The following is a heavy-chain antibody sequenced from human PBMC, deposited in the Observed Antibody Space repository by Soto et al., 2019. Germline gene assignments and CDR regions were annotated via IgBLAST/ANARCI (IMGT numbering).Heavy chain of an antibody. V-gene: IGHV4-4*02. CDR3: ARSFSSSGWSDYYYGMDV. Sequence: PSETLSLTCAVSGGSISSSNWWSWVRQPPGKGLEWIGEIYHSGSTNYNPSLKSRVTISVDKSKNQFSLKLSSVTAADTAVYYCARSFSSSGWSDYYYGMDVCGQGTTVTVSS. CDR2: IYHSGST. J-gene: IGHJ6*02. CDR1: GGSISSSNW. D-gene: IGHD6-19*01.